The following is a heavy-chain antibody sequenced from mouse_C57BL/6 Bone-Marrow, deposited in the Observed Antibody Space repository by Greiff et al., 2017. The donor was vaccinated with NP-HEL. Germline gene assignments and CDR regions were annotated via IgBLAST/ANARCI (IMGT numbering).Heavy chain of an antibody. CDR3: ARYRRLSRFGFAD. CDR1: GSAFSSYW. CDR2: IYPGDGDT. J-gene: IGHJ3*01. Sequence: QVQLQQSGAELVKPGASVKISCKASGSAFSSYWLTWVKQRPGKGLVWIGQIYPGDGDTNYNGKFKGKATLTADKSSSTAYMQLSSLTSEDSAVYFCARYRRLSRFGFADWGQGTLVTVSA. D-gene: IGHD1-1*01. V-gene: IGHV1-80*01.